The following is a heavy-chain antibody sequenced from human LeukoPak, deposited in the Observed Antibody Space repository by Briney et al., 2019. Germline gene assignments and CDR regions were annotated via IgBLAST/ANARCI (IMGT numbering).Heavy chain of an antibody. D-gene: IGHD3-10*01. CDR2: IIPIFGTA. J-gene: IGHJ4*02. Sequence: SVKVSCKASGGTFSSYAISWVRQAPGQGLEWMGGIIPIFGTANYAQKFQGRVTITADESTSTAYMELSSLRSEDTAVYYCARGVLLWFGELSSHSYFDCWGQGTLVTVSS. CDR3: ARGVLLWFGELSSHSYFDC. CDR1: GGTFSSYA. V-gene: IGHV1-69*13.